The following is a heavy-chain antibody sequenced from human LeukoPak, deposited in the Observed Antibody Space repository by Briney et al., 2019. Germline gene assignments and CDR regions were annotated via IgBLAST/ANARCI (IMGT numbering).Heavy chain of an antibody. D-gene: IGHD3-10*01. Sequence: GRSLRLSCSASGSTFSSYAMSWVRQAPGKGLEWVSAISASGSNTYYADSVKGRFTISRDNSKNTLYLQMNSLRAEDTAVYYCAKPYGSGSYYGFYYFDYWGQGTLVTVSS. J-gene: IGHJ4*02. CDR1: GSTFSSYA. CDR3: AKPYGSGSYYGFYYFDY. V-gene: IGHV3-23*01. CDR2: ISASGSNT.